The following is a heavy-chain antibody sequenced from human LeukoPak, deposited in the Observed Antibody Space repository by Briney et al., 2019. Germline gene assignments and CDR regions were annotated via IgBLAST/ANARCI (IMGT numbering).Heavy chain of an antibody. D-gene: IGHD2-15*01. V-gene: IGHV4-59*01. CDR2: IYYSGST. J-gene: IGHJ1*01. CDR3: ATRGYCSGGSCSEYFQH. Sequence: SETLSLTCTVSGGSISSYYWSWIQQPPGKGLEWIGYIYYSGSTNYNPSLKSRVTISVDTSKNQFSLKLSSVTAADTAVYYCATRGYCSGGSCSEYFQHWGQGTLVTVSS. CDR1: GGSISSYY.